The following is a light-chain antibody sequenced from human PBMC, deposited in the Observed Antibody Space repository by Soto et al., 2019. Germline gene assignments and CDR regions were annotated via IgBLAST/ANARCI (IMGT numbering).Light chain of an antibody. CDR1: SSDVGGYDY. V-gene: IGLV2-14*01. CDR2: DVS. J-gene: IGLJ1*01. CDR3: SSYTSSGTLV. Sequence: QSVLTQPASVSGSPGQSITISCTGTSSDVGGYDYVSWYQQPPGKAPKLLIYDVSKRPSGVSNRFSGSKSGNTASLTISGLHAEDEADYYCSSYTSSGTLVFGTGTKVTVL.